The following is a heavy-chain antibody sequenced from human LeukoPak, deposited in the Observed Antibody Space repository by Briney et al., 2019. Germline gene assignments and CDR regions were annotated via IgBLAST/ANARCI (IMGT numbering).Heavy chain of an antibody. J-gene: IGHJ4*02. Sequence: GGSLRLSCAASGFSFKDAWMSWVRQAPGKGLEWVGRIKSTTDGVTTDYAAPVKGRFTISRDDSRNTLYLQLDSLKTEDTALYYCTRIRGYSAYDFNYWGQGTLVTVSS. CDR3: TRIRGYSAYDFNY. D-gene: IGHD5-12*01. V-gene: IGHV3-15*01. CDR2: IKSTTDGVTT. CDR1: GFSFKDAW.